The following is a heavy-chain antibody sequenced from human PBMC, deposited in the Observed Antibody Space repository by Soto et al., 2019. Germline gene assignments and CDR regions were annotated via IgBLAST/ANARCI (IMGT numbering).Heavy chain of an antibody. Sequence: QVQLVQSGAEVKKPGASVKVSCKASGYTFTSYDINWVRQATGQGTECMGWMNPNSGNTGYAQKFQTRSTMNRNKYKSTAYMELSRLRSKDTASNYSARTLYGENVDNWGKGTLFTVSS. CDR1: GYTFTSYD. V-gene: IGHV1-8*01. CDR2: MNPNSGNT. D-gene: IGHD4-17*01. J-gene: IGHJ4*02. CDR3: ARTLYGENVDN.